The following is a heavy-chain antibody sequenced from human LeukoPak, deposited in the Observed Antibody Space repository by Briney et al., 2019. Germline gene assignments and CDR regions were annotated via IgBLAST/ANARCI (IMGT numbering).Heavy chain of an antibody. CDR2: ISGYNGNT. D-gene: IGHD2-2*01. CDR1: GYTPTNYF. CDR3: ARGPYYCSSTSCYHGMDV. Sequence: ASVKVSCKASGYTPTNYFMHWVRQAPGQGLEWMGWISGYNGNTNYAQKLQGRVTMTTDTSTSTAYMELRSLRSDDTAVYYCARGPYYCSSTSCYHGMDVWGQGTTVTVSS. J-gene: IGHJ6*02. V-gene: IGHV1-18*04.